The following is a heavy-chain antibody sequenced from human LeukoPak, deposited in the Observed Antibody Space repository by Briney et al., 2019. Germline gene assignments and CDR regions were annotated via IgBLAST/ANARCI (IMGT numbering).Heavy chain of an antibody. V-gene: IGHV3-7*01. Sequence: GGSLRLSCAASGFTFSSYWMSWVRQAPGKGLEWVANIKQDGSEKYYVDSVKGRFTISRDNAKNSLYLQMNSLRAEDTAVYYCANWMRPGAFDIWGQGTMVTVSS. CDR1: GFTFSSYW. CDR3: ANWMRPGAFDI. J-gene: IGHJ3*02. D-gene: IGHD2-2*03. CDR2: IKQDGSEK.